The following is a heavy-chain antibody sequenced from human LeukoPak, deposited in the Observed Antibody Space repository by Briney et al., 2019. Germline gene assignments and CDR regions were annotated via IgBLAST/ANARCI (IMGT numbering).Heavy chain of an antibody. D-gene: IGHD3-10*01. Sequence: GASVKLSCKPSEYIFTNDYIHCLRQTPGQPLEWMGWIKSNSGGTRYPQKFQGRVNMTRDTEISIGYMELSGVRSDDTAVYYCARGGYGSGSVHWGQGTLVTVSS. CDR2: IKSNSGGT. CDR3: ARGGYGSGSVH. V-gene: IGHV1-2*02. CDR1: EYIFTNDY. J-gene: IGHJ4*02.